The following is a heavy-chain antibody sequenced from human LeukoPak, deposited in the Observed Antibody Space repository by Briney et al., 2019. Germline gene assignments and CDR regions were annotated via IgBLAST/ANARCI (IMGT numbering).Heavy chain of an antibody. Sequence: PPGRSLRLSCAASGFTFDDYAMHWVRQAPGKGLEWVSGISWNSGSIGYADSVKGRFTISRDNAKNSLYLQMNSLRAEDTALYYCVRDRALDYWGQGTLVTVSS. CDR2: ISWNSGSI. D-gene: IGHD3-16*02. V-gene: IGHV3-9*01. CDR1: GFTFDDYA. CDR3: VRDRALDY. J-gene: IGHJ4*02.